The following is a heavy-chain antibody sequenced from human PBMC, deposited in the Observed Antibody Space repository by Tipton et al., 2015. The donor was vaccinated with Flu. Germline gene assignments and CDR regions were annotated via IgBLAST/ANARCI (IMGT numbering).Heavy chain of an antibody. V-gene: IGHV4-39*07. Sequence: TLSLTCTVSGGSISSSSYYWGWIRQPPGKGLEWIGSIYFSGNTYYNPSLKSRVTISVDTSKNQFSLKVSSVTAADTAVYYCARGTIHYDSRGFEYYRFDPWGHGSLVSVSS. J-gene: IGHJ5*02. CDR1: GGSISSSSYY. CDR2: IYFSGNT. D-gene: IGHD3-22*01. CDR3: ARGTIHYDSRGFEYYRFDP.